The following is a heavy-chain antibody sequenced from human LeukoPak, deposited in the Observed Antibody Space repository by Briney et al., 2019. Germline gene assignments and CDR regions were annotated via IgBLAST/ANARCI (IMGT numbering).Heavy chain of an antibody. CDR3: ARDGVRRYCSGGSCASYNWFDP. CDR2: IYYSGST. D-gene: IGHD2-15*01. V-gene: IGHV4-31*03. J-gene: IGHJ5*02. Sequence: SETLSLTCTVSGGSISSGGYYWSWIRQHPGKGLEWIGYIYYSGSTYYNPSLKSRVTISVDTSKNQFSLKLSSVTAADTAVYYCARDGVRRYCSGGSCASYNWFDPWGQGTLVTVSS. CDR1: GGSISSGGYY.